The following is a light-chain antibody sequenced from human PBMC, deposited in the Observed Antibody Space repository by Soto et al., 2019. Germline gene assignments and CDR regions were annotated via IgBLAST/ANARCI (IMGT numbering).Light chain of an antibody. V-gene: IGKV3-20*01. J-gene: IGKJ3*01. Sequence: EIVLTQSPGTLSLSPGERATLSCRASQTVSNNYLAWYHQKPGQAPRLLIYGASNRGTGIPDRFSGSGSGTDFTLTISRLEPEDFAVYYCQHYGSSPFTFGPGTTVDIK. CDR3: QHYGSSPFT. CDR2: GAS. CDR1: QTVSNNY.